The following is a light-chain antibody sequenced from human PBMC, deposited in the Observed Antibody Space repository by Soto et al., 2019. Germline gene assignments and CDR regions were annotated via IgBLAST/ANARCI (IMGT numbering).Light chain of an antibody. CDR1: QSISSW. V-gene: IGKV1-5*01. CDR2: DAS. Sequence: DIQMTQSPSTLSASVGDRVTITCRASQSISSWLAWYQQKPGKAPKLLIYDASSLESGVPSRFSGSGSRTEFTLTISSLQPDDFSTYYCQQYNSTWTVGQGTKVDSK. J-gene: IGKJ1*01. CDR3: QQYNSTWT.